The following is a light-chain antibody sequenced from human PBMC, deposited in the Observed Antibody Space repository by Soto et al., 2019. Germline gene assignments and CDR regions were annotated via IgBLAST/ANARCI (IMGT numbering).Light chain of an antibody. V-gene: IGKV3-20*01. Sequence: EIVLTQSPGTLSLSPGERATLSCRASQSGSSIYLAWYQQKPGQAPRLLIYGASSRPTGIPDRFSGIGSGTDFTLTISRLEPEDFAVYYCQQYGSSALTFGGGTKVEIK. CDR3: QQYGSSALT. J-gene: IGKJ4*01. CDR2: GAS. CDR1: QSGSSIY.